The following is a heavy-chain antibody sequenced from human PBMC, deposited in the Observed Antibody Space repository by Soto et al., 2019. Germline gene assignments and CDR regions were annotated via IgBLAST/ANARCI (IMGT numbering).Heavy chain of an antibody. CDR3: ARGPLAAPFGWFDP. CDR2: ISYDGSNK. Sequence: QVQLVESGGGVVQPGRSLRLSCAASGFTFSSYAMHWVRQAPGKGLEWVAVISYDGSNKYYADSVKGRFTISRDNSKNTLYLQMNSLRAEDTAVYYCARGPLAAPFGWFDPWGQGTLVTVSS. D-gene: IGHD6-13*01. V-gene: IGHV3-30-3*01. CDR1: GFTFSSYA. J-gene: IGHJ5*02.